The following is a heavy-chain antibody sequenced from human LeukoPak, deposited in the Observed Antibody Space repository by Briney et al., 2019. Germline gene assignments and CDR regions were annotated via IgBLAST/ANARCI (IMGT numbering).Heavy chain of an antibody. J-gene: IGHJ5*02. CDR1: GDSIRSGGHF. Sequence: SQTLCLTCTVSGDSIRSGGHFWSWIRQHPEKGLEWIGYIYYSGTTKYNPSLKSRVTISVDTSTNQFSLKLTSVTAADTAVYYCAREIITEGDCFDPWGQGILVTVSS. V-gene: IGHV4-31*03. CDR2: IYYSGTT. CDR3: AREIITEGDCFDP. D-gene: IGHD3-10*01.